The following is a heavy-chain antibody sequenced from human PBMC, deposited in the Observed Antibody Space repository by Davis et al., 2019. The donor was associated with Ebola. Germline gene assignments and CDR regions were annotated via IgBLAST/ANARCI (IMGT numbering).Heavy chain of an antibody. CDR1: GFTFSSYA. CDR3: VRDAYNRRGFDY. D-gene: IGHD5-24*01. V-gene: IGHV3-7*01. Sequence: PGGSLRLSCAASGFTFSSYAMSWVRQAPGKGLEWVANIKEDGSEKYYVDSVKGRITISRDNAMNSLYLQMNSLRAEDTAVYYCVRDAYNRRGFDYWGQGTLVTVSS. J-gene: IGHJ4*02. CDR2: IKEDGSEK.